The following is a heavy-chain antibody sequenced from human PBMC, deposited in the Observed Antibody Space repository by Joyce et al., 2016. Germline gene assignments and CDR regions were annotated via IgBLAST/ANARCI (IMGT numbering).Heavy chain of an antibody. Sequence: QVHLEESGGGVVQPGRSLRLSCAASGFTFSSSGMHWVRQAPGKGLEWVAVIWDDGSNKYYGDSVKGRFTISRDNSKNTLYLQMNSLRVEDTALYYCATDRAQQLEIEYWGQGTLVTVSS. CDR1: GFTFSSSG. CDR3: ATDRAQQLEIEY. CDR2: IWDDGSNK. D-gene: IGHD6-13*01. V-gene: IGHV3-33*01. J-gene: IGHJ4*02.